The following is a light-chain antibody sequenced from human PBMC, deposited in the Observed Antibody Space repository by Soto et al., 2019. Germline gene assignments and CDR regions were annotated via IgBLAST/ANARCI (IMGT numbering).Light chain of an antibody. J-gene: IGLJ1*01. CDR1: SIHVDGYNY. V-gene: IGLV2-14*01. Sequence: QSALTQPASVCWSHGQSITISCTLASIHVDGYNYVSCYQQHPGKAPKLMIYEVSSRPSGVSNRFSGSTSGNTASLTISGLQAEDEADYYCSSYSTSSRYVFGTGTKSPS. CDR3: SSYSTSSRYV. CDR2: EVS.